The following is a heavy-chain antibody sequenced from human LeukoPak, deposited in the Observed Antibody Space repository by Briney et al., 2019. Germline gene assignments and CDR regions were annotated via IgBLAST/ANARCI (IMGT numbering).Heavy chain of an antibody. CDR1: GGSISSSSYY. V-gene: IGHV4-39*07. J-gene: IGHJ4*02. D-gene: IGHD2-8*01. CDR3: AIGYCTNGVCSDY. CDR2: IYYSGST. Sequence: SETLSLTCTVSGGSISSSSYYWGWIRQPPGKGLEWIGSIYYSGSTYYNPSLKSRVTISVDTSKNQFSLKLSSVTAADTAVYYCAIGYCTNGVCSDYWGQGTLVTVSS.